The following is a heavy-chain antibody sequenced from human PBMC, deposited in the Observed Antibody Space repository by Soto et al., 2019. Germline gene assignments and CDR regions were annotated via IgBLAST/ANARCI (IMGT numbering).Heavy chain of an antibody. CDR2: IYSSGST. Sequence: QVQLQESGPGLGKPSENLSLTCNVSVGSIRGYYWSYIRQSAGKVLEWIGRIYSSGSTNYNPRLKSRVTMSVDTSKNQFSLKLRSVTAADTAVYFGARDRGEGGRYFEYWVQGTLVTVSS. CDR3: ARDRGEGGRYFEY. CDR1: VGSIRGYY. D-gene: IGHD1-26*01. J-gene: IGHJ4*02. V-gene: IGHV4-4*07.